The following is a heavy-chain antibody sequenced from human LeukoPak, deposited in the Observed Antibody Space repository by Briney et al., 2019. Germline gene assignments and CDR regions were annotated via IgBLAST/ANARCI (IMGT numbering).Heavy chain of an antibody. Sequence: PSQTLSLTCTFSGGSISGADYYWSWIRQPPGKGLEWIGYIYYSGSTYYNPSLKSRVSISVDTSKNQFSLKLSSVTAADTAVYYCAHTHTTFGEGGNSWFDPWGQGTLVTVSS. D-gene: IGHD3-10*01. CDR2: IYYSGST. J-gene: IGHJ5*02. V-gene: IGHV4-30-4*01. CDR1: GGSISGADYY. CDR3: AHTHTTFGEGGNSWFDP.